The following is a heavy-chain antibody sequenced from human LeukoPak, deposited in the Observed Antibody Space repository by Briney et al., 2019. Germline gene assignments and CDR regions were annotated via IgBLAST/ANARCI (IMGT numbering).Heavy chain of an antibody. CDR3: ARVGGSWASYFDY. CDR2: ISSSGSTI. D-gene: IGHD1-26*01. Sequence: GGSLRLSCAASGFTFSTYEINWIRQAPGKGLEWVSYISSSGSTIYYADSVKGRFTISRDNAKNSLYLQMNSLRAEDTAVYYCARVGGSWASYFDYWGQGTLVTVSS. V-gene: IGHV3-48*03. CDR1: GFTFSTYE. J-gene: IGHJ4*02.